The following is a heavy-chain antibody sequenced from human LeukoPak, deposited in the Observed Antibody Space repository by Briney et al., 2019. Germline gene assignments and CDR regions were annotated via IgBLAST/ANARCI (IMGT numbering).Heavy chain of an antibody. Sequence: SETLSLTCAVYGGSFSGHYWSWIRQPPGKGLEWIGEINHSGSTNYNPSLKSRVTISVDTSKNQFSLQLSSVTAADTAVYYCASQRLGYCSSTSCHNWFDPWGQGTLVTVSS. J-gene: IGHJ5*02. CDR1: GGSFSGHY. CDR2: INHSGST. CDR3: ASQRLGYCSSTSCHNWFDP. V-gene: IGHV4-34*01. D-gene: IGHD2-2*01.